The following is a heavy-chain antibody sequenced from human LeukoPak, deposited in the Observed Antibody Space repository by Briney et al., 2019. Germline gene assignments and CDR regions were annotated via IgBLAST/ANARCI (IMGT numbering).Heavy chain of an antibody. CDR2: IYPGDSDT. D-gene: IGHD1-1*01. CDR1: GYSFTSYW. Sequence: GESLKISCKGSGYSFTSYWIGWVRQMPGKGLEWMGIIYPGDSDTRYSPSFQGQVTISADKSISTAYLQWSSLKASDTAMYYCASTQGTTVDFGPSAADYWGQGTLVTVSS. V-gene: IGHV5-51*01. J-gene: IGHJ4*02. CDR3: ASTQGTTVDFGPSAADY.